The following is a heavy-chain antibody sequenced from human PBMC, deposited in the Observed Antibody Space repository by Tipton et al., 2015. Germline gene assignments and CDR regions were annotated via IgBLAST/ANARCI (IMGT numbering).Heavy chain of an antibody. CDR3: ARGLRFLEEDKGAIDV. Sequence: GSLRLSCADSGFTVSTNYMTWVRQAPGKGLEWLSYISYDGSTIHYADSVKGRFTTSRDNAKYSLYLQMNSLRGEDTAVYYCARGLRFLEEDKGAIDVWGHGTTVIVSS. V-gene: IGHV3-48*03. CDR2: ISYDGSTI. CDR1: GFTVSTNY. D-gene: IGHD3-3*01. J-gene: IGHJ6*02.